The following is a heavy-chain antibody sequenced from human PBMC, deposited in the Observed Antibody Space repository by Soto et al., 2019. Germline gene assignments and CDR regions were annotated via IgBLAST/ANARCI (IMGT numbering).Heavy chain of an antibody. CDR1: GYTFINYG. Sequence: ASVKVSCKPSGYTFINYGITWVRQAPGQGLEWMGWISGYDGNTNYAPKLQGRVTMTRDTSTSTVYMELRSLRSDDTAVYYCARDRGRSCSGGTCPFDYWGQGTLVTVST. D-gene: IGHD2-15*01. CDR3: ARDRGRSCSGGTCPFDY. CDR2: ISGYDGNT. V-gene: IGHV1-18*01. J-gene: IGHJ4*02.